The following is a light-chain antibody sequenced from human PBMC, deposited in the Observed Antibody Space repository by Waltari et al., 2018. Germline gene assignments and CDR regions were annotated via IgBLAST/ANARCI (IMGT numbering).Light chain of an antibody. CDR1: QEIRTW. Sequence: DILLTQSPSTVSASVGDRVTITCRGSQEIRTWLGWYQQKPGKAPKLLVFAISSLQSGVPSRFSGSGSGTDFTLTISSLQPEDFATYYCQQANSFPYTFGQGTTVEIK. V-gene: IGKV1-12*01. J-gene: IGKJ2*01. CDR3: QQANSFPYT. CDR2: AIS.